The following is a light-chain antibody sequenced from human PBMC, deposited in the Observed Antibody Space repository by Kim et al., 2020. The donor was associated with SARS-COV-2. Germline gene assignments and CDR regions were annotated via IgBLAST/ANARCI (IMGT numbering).Light chain of an antibody. V-gene: IGKV3-11*01. J-gene: IGKJ4*01. CDR3: QQRYNWPLT. CDR1: QSVGNF. CDR2: DAS. Sequence: WSAGERATLSCRTSQSVGNFLAWYQQRPGQAPRLLIYDASIRATGIPARFSGYGSGTDFILTIRNLEPEDFAVYYCQQRYNWPLTFGGGTKVDIK.